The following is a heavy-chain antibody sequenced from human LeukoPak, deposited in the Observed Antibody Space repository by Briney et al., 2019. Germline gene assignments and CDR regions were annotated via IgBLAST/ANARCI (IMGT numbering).Heavy chain of an antibody. J-gene: IGHJ3*02. CDR3: ARVWSSGSYNDAFDI. CDR1: GFTFSTYD. V-gene: IGHV4-34*01. D-gene: IGHD1-26*01. CDR2: INHSGST. Sequence: GSLRLSCAASGFTFSTYDMSWVRQAPGKGLEWIGEINHSGSTNYNPSLKSRVTISVDTSKNQFSLKLSSVTAADTAVYYCARVWSSGSYNDAFDIWGQGAMVTVSS.